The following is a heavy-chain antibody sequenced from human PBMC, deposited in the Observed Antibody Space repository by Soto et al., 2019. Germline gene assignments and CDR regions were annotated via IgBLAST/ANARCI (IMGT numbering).Heavy chain of an antibody. Sequence: QITLKESGPTLVKPTQTLTLTCTVSGFSLNTYGVGVGWIRQPPGKALEWLALIYWDNDKRYSPSLKSRLTITKDTPKNQLVLTMTNMDPLDAGTYYCARALGSWGAYYYDYWGQGTLLTVSS. CDR3: ARALGSWGAYYYDY. CDR2: IYWDNDK. J-gene: IGHJ4*02. CDR1: GFSLNTYGVG. V-gene: IGHV2-5*02. D-gene: IGHD3-16*01.